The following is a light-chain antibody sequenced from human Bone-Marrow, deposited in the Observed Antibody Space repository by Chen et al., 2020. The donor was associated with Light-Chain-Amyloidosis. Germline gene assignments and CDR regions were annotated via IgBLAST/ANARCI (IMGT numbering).Light chain of an antibody. CDR1: SSDVGGDNH. Sequence: QSALTQPASVSGSPGQSITISCTGTSSDVGGDNHVSWYQQHPDKAPKLMIYEVTNWSSWVPDRFSGAKSDNTASVAVSGLQTEDEADYVCSSYTSTNTLVFGSGTGVTVL. J-gene: IGLJ1*01. CDR2: EVT. CDR3: SSYTSTNTLV. V-gene: IGLV2-14*01.